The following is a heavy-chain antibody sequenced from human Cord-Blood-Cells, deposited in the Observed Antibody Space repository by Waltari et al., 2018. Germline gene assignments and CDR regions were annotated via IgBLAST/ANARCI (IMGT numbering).Heavy chain of an antibody. CDR3: ARDHDYGDYYFDY. J-gene: IGHJ4*02. D-gene: IGHD4-17*01. CDR1: GFTFSSYW. Sequence: EVQLVESGGGLVQPGGSLRLSCAASGFTFSSYWMSWVRQAPGKGLEWVANRKQDGSEKYYVDSVKGRFTISRDNAKNSLYLQMNSLRAEDTAVYYCARDHDYGDYYFDYWGQGTLVTVSS. CDR2: RKQDGSEK. V-gene: IGHV3-7*01.